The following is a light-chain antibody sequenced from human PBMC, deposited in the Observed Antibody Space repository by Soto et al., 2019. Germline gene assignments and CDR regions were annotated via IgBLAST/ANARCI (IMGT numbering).Light chain of an antibody. J-gene: IGLJ1*01. V-gene: IGLV2-14*01. CDR3: SSYTSTNTPYV. CDR1: NSNVGDYYF. Sequence: SSLTHPVSVTWSTVDSITISYNGSNSNVGDYYFVSWYQHRPGKAPKLILYELTTRPSGISSRFSGSKSGNTASLNISVLQVDDEVYYYCSSYTSTNTPYVLGTGTKVTVL. CDR2: ELT.